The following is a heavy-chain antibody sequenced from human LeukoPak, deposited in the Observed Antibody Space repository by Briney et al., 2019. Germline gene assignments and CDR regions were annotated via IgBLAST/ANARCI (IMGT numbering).Heavy chain of an antibody. CDR1: DNSFNSYI. D-gene: IGHD3-9*01. V-gene: IGHV3-23*01. CDR2: ISASSTYT. Sequence: GGSLRLSCVGSDNSFNSYIINWVRQAPGKGLEWVSSISASSTYTYSADSVKGRFTISRDNSKNTVFLQMNSLRAEDTAVYYCAKWGDYDVLTGYYVSDYWGQGTLVTVSS. CDR3: AKWGDYDVLTGYYVSDY. J-gene: IGHJ4*02.